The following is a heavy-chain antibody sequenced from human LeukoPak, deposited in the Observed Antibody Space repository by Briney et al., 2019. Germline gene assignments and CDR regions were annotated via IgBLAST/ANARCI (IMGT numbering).Heavy chain of an antibody. CDR2: ISYDGHYK. J-gene: IGHJ4*01. D-gene: IGHD6-19*01. CDR3: ARALRLAVNLDY. V-gene: IGHV3-30-3*01. Sequence: PGGSLRLSCAASGFTFSNYAMHSVRQAPGKGLEWVAVISYDGHYKYYADSVKGRFTISRDNAKNTLYLQMNSLRAEDTAVYYCARALRLAVNLDYWGQGTLVTVSS. CDR1: GFTFSNYA.